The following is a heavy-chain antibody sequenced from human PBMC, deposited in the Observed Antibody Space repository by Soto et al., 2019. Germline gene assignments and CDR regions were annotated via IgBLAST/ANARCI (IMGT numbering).Heavy chain of an antibody. Sequence: SETLSLTCTVSGGSFSTYYWSWIRQPPGKGLEWIGYVSYSGTTDYSPSLKSRVTISLDTSKNEFSLKLRSATAADTAVYYCARDRGSLTTGDGTFDIWGPGTMVTVSS. CDR1: GGSFSTYY. J-gene: IGHJ3*02. D-gene: IGHD4-17*01. V-gene: IGHV4-59*01. CDR2: VSYSGTT. CDR3: ARDRGSLTTGDGTFDI.